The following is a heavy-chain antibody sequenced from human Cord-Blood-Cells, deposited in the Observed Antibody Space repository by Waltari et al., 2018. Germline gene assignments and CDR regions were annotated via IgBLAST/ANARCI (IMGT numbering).Heavy chain of an antibody. Sequence: QVQLQESGPGLVKPSETLSLTRAVSGYSTSSGYYWGWNRQPPGKGLEWIGSIYHSGSTYYNPSLKSRVTISVDTSKNQFSLKLNSVTAADTAVYYCASSYDFWSGYYYFDYWGQGTLVTVSS. J-gene: IGHJ4*02. CDR3: ASSYDFWSGYYYFDY. D-gene: IGHD3-3*01. V-gene: IGHV4-38-2*01. CDR1: GYSTSSGYY. CDR2: IYHSGST.